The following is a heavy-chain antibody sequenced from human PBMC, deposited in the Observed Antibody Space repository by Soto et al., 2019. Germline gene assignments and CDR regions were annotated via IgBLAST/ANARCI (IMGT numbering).Heavy chain of an antibody. CDR1: GYTFTSYG. J-gene: IGHJ3*02. D-gene: IGHD3-10*01. CDR3: ALLGRVKVWVPFGGRDDAFDI. CDR2: ISAYNGNT. Sequence: QVQLVQSGAEVKKPGASVKVSCKASGYTFTSYGISWVRQAPGQGLEWMGWISAYNGNTNYAQKLQGRGTMTTDTSTSNANMELRSLRPDATAVYYCALLGRVKVWVPFGGRDDAFDIWGQGTMVTVSS. V-gene: IGHV1-18*01.